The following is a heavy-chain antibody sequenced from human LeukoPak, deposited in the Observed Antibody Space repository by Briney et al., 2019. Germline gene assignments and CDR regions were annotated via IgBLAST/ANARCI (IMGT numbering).Heavy chain of an antibody. J-gene: IGHJ5*02. CDR3: ARDLGASGESPRRFDP. CDR1: GGSISSYY. V-gene: IGHV4-4*07. Sequence: SETLSLTCTVYGGSISSYYWSWIRQPAGKGLEWIGRIYTSGSTNYNPSLKSRVTISVDKSKNQFSLKLSSVTAADTAVYYCARDLGASGESPRRFDPWGQGTLVTVSS. D-gene: IGHD3-16*01. CDR2: IYTSGST.